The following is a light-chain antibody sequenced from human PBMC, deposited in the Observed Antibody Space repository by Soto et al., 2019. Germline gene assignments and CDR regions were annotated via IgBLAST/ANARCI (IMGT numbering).Light chain of an antibody. CDR1: SSDVGGYNY. Sequence: QSVLTQPASVSGSPGQSITISCTGTSSDVGGYNYVSWYQQNPGKAPKLMIYDVSNRPSGVSNRFSGSKSGNTASLTISGLQAEDEADYYCSSYTSSSTLGVFGGGHKLTVL. CDR2: DVS. CDR3: SSYTSSSTLGV. J-gene: IGLJ2*01. V-gene: IGLV2-14*01.